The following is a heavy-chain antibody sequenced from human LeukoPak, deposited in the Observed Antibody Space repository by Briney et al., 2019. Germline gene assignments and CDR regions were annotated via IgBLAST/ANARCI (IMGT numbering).Heavy chain of an antibody. CDR2: IYTSGTT. Sequence: SETLSLTCTVSGGSISSGSYYWSWIRQPAGKGLEWIGRIYTSGTTKYNPSLKSRVTISVDTSKNQFSLKLSSVTAADTAVYYCARSDIVATFDYWGQGTLVTVSS. D-gene: IGHD5-12*01. CDR3: ARSDIVATFDY. V-gene: IGHV4-61*02. J-gene: IGHJ4*02. CDR1: GGSISSGSYY.